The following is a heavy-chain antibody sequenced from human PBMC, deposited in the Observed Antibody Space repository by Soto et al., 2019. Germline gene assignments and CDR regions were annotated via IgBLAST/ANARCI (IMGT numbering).Heavy chain of an antibody. Sequence: PSETLSLTCTVSGGSISTYYWSWIRQPAGKGLEWIGRIYTRGSTNYNPSLKSRVTMSVDTSKNQFSLKLSSVTAADTGVYYRAKVGMVGTVLGSWFDPWGQGILVTVS. CDR2: IYTRGST. CDR3: AKVGMVGTVLGSWFDP. D-gene: IGHD6-19*01. CDR1: GGSISTYY. J-gene: IGHJ5*02. V-gene: IGHV4-4*07.